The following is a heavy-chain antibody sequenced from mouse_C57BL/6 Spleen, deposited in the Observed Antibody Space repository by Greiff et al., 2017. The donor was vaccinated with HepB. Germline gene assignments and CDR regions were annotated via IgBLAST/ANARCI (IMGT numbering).Heavy chain of an antibody. CDR1: GFTFSSYG. CDR3: ASWNGGFAY. Sequence: EVKLMESGGDLVKPGGSLKLSCAASGFTFSSYGMSWVRQTPDKRLEWVATISSGGSYTYYPDSVKGRFTISRDNAKNTLYLQMSSLKSEDTAMYYCASWNGGFAYWGQGTLVTVSA. J-gene: IGHJ3*01. V-gene: IGHV5-6*01. CDR2: ISSGGSYT.